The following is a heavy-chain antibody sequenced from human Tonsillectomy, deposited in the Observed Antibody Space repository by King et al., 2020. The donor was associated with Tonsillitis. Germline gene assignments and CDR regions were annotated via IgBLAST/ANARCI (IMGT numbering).Heavy chain of an antibody. CDR2: IRRKAYGGTT. V-gene: IGHV3-49*05. Sequence: QLVQSGGGLVKPGRSLRLSCTASGFTFGDYAMSWFRQAPGRGLEGVGFIRRKAYGGTTEYAASVKGRFTISRDDSKSIAYLQMNSLKTEDTAVYYCTSNTPAQRGIFGVVIGFDYWGQGTLVTVSS. J-gene: IGHJ4*02. CDR3: TSNTPAQRGIFGVVIGFDY. D-gene: IGHD3-3*01. CDR1: GFTFGDYA.